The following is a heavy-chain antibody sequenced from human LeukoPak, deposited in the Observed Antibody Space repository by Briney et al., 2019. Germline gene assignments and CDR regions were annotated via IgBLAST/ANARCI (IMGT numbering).Heavy chain of an antibody. J-gene: IGHJ4*02. Sequence: GGSLRLSCAASGFTFSNAWMSWVRQAPGKGLEWVGRIKSKTDGGTTDYAAPVKGRFTISRDDSKNTLYLQMNSLKTEDTAVYYCTTESAYYYGSGSYYYWGQGTLVTVSS. V-gene: IGHV3-15*01. CDR2: IKSKTDGGTT. CDR1: GFTFSNAW. CDR3: TTESAYYYGSGSYYY. D-gene: IGHD3-10*01.